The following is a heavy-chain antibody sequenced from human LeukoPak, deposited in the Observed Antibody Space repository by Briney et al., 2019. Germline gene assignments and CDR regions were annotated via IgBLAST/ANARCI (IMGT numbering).Heavy chain of an antibody. CDR1: GFTFSDYY. D-gene: IGHD2-15*01. CDR3: AKGRALEVEGAFNY. CDR2: ISSSGSTI. Sequence: KPGGSLRLSCAASGFTFSDYYMSWIRQAPGKGLEWVSYISSSGSTIYYADSVKGRFTISRDNAKNSLYLQMNTLRADDTALYICAKGRALEVEGAFNYWGQGTVVTVSS. J-gene: IGHJ4*02. V-gene: IGHV3-11*01.